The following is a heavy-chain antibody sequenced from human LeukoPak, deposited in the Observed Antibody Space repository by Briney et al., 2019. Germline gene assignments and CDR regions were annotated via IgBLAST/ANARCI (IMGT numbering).Heavy chain of an antibody. CDR2: IKEDESEK. J-gene: IGHJ6*02. CDR3: ATYKNWVAGDV. CDR1: GFTFSDSW. D-gene: IGHD7-27*01. Sequence: GGSLRLSCAASGFTFSDSWMSWVRQAPGKGPEWVANIKEDESEKHYVDSVKGRFTVSRDNAKSSLFLQMNSLRVEDTAVYYCATYKNWVAGDVWGQGTTVSVS. V-gene: IGHV3-7*01.